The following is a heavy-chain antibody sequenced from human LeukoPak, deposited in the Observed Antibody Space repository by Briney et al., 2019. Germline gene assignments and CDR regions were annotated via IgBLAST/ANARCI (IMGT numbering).Heavy chain of an antibody. J-gene: IGHJ4*02. CDR1: GYTFSAYY. Sequence: ASVKVSCKASGYTFSAYYMNWVRQAPGQGREWMGWILPDSGGTKYAQKFQGRVSMNTDTSISTAYMELSSLGSDDMAVYYCARGNEYHYGLGNSDYWGQGTLVTVSS. CDR3: ARGNEYHYGLGNSDY. V-gene: IGHV1-2*02. D-gene: IGHD3-16*01. CDR2: ILPDSGGT.